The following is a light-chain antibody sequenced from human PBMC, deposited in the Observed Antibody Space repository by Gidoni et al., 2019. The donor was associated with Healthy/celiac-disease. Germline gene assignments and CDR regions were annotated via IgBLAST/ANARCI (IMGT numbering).Light chain of an antibody. J-gene: IGKJ1*01. CDR1: QSVSRSY. V-gene: IGKV3-20*01. CDR2: GAS. CDR3: QQYGSSPWT. Sequence: EIVFPQSPGTLSVSPGARATLSCRASQSVSRSYLACYQQKPGQAPRLLIYGASSRSTGIPDRFSGSGSGTDFTLTISRREPEDFAVDYCQQYGSSPWTFGQGTKVEIK.